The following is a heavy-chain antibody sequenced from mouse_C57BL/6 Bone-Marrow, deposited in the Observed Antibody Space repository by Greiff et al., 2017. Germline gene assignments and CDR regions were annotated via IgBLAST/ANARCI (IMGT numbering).Heavy chain of an antibody. CDR3: ARVEGAWFAY. CDR2: ITSAGGST. CDR1: EYEFPSHD. V-gene: IGHV5-2*01. Sequence: DVMLVESGGGLVQPGESLKLSCESNEYEFPSHDMSWVRKTPETRLELVAAITSAGGSTYYPATMERRFIISSAHTKKTLYRQISRLRSEDTAWYYCARVEGAWFAYWGQGTLVTVSA. D-gene: IGHD3-3*01. J-gene: IGHJ3*01.